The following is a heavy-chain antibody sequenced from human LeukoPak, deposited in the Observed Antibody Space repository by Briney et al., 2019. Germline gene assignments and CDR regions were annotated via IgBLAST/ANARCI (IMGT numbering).Heavy chain of an antibody. CDR2: INHSGST. V-gene: IGHV4-34*01. J-gene: IGHJ4*02. D-gene: IGHD1-20*01. CDR3: ARELTGPRALDY. CDR1: GGSFSGYY. Sequence: PSETLSLTCAVYGGSFSGYYWSWIRQPPGKGLEWIGEINHSGSTNYNPSLKSRVTISVDTSKSQFSLNLSSVTAADTAIYYCARELTGPRALDYWGQGTLVTVSS.